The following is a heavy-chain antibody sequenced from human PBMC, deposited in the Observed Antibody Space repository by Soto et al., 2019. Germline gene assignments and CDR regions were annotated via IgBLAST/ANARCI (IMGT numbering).Heavy chain of an antibody. V-gene: IGHV3-23*01. J-gene: IGHJ4*02. CDR3: VREASSTGLHLDH. Sequence: EVQLLESGGHLVQPGGSLRLSCAASGFIFSNYAMSWVRQAPGKGLEWVSFISGSGSTTYYADSVKGRFTISRGNSKNMLYVQMNSPRAEDAAVYYCVREASSTGLHLDHWGRGTLVTVS. CDR1: GFIFSNYA. D-gene: IGHD6-6*01. CDR2: ISGSGSTT.